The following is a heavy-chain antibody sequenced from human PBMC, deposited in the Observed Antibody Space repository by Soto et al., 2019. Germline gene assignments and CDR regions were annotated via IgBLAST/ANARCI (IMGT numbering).Heavy chain of an antibody. J-gene: IGHJ4*02. CDR3: VKGVVGACSGLSCYKSLDH. Sequence: PGGSLRLSCAASGFTFSNYDMHWVRQAPGKGLEWVGKISYDGANKDYSDSVKGRFNISRDNSKNTLYLQMNSLRPEDTAVYFCVKGVVGACSGLSCYKSLDHWGQGTLVTVSS. V-gene: IGHV3-30*18. D-gene: IGHD1-26*01. CDR2: ISYDGANK. CDR1: GFTFSNYD.